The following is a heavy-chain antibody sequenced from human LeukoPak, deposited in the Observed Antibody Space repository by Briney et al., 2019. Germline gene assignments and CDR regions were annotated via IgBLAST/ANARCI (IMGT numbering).Heavy chain of an antibody. D-gene: IGHD3-16*01. CDR3: AKGSDGLGD. CDR2: ISWNSGSI. CDR1: GFTFDDYA. V-gene: IGHV3-9*01. Sequence: GGSLRLSRAASGFTFDDYAMHWVRQAPGKGLEWVSGISWNSGSIGYADSVKGRFTISRDNAKNSLYLQMNSLRAEDTAVYYCAKGSDGLGDWGQGTLVTVSS. J-gene: IGHJ4*02.